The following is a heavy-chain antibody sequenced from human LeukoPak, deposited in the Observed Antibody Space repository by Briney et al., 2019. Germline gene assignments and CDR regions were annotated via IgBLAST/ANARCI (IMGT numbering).Heavy chain of an antibody. D-gene: IGHD2-2*02. CDR2: ISSSSRYI. CDR1: GFTFSSYS. CDR3: AREVRGGYCSSTSCYTS. Sequence: GGSLRLPCAASGFTFSSYSMNWVRQAPGKGLEWVSSISSSSRYIYYADSVKGRFTISRDNAKNSLYLQMNSLRAEDTAVYYCAREVRGGYCSSTSCYTSWGQGTLVTVSS. J-gene: IGHJ4*02. V-gene: IGHV3-21*01.